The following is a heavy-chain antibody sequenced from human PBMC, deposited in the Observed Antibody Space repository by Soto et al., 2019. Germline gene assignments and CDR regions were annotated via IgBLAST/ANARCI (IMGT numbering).Heavy chain of an antibody. J-gene: IGHJ6*02. Sequence: QVQLVQSGAEVKKPGASVKVSCKASGYTFTSYYMHWVRQAPVQGLEWMGIINPSGGSTSYTQKFQGRVTMTRDTSTSTVYMELSSLRSEDTAVYYCAREAYGSGSHTDGMDVWGQGTTVTVSS. CDR1: GYTFTSYY. V-gene: IGHV1-46*01. CDR3: AREAYGSGSHTDGMDV. CDR2: INPSGGST. D-gene: IGHD3-10*01.